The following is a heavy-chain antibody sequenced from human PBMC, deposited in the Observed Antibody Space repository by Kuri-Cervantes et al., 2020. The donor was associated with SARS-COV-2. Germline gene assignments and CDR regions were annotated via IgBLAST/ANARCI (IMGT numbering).Heavy chain of an antibody. CDR1: GGSISSYY. CDR2: IYYSGST. V-gene: IGHV4-59*08. Sequence: GSLRLSCTVSGGSISSYYWSWIRQPAGKGLEWIGYIYYSGSTNYNPSLKSRVTISVDTSKNQFSLKLSSVTAADTAVYYCAGEAMGVGSAFDIWGQGTMVTVSS. D-gene: IGHD1-26*01. CDR3: AGEAMGVGSAFDI. J-gene: IGHJ3*02.